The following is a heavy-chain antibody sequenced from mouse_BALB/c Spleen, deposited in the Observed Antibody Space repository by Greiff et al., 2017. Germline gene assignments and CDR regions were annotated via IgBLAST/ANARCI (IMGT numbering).Heavy chain of an antibody. CDR3: TRGDYYYGSSYNY. Sequence: EVHLVESGGGLVKPGGSLKLSCAASGFTFSSYTMSWVRQTPEKRLEWVATISSGGSYTYYPDSVKGRFTISRDNAKNTLYLQMSSLKSEDTAMYYCTRGDYYYGSSYNYWGQGTTLTVSS. CDR1: GFTFSSYT. V-gene: IGHV5-6-4*01. CDR2: ISSGGSYT. J-gene: IGHJ2*01. D-gene: IGHD1-1*01.